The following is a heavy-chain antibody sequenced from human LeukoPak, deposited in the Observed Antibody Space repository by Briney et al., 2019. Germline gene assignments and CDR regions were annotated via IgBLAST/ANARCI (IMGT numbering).Heavy chain of an antibody. Sequence: PGGSLRLSCAASGFTFSTYAMTWVRQAPGKGLEWVSSISKSGGSTYDTDSVRGRFTISRDNSKNTLNLQMNRLRAEDTALYYCARGVGEYTNGHFDFWGQGTLVTVSS. CDR1: GFTFSTYA. D-gene: IGHD2-8*01. CDR2: ISKSGGST. CDR3: ARGVGEYTNGHFDF. V-gene: IGHV3-23*01. J-gene: IGHJ4*02.